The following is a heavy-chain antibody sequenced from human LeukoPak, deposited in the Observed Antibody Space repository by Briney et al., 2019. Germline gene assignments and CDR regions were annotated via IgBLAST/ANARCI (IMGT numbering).Heavy chain of an antibody. CDR3: AKSPNYYDSSGYSDY. J-gene: IGHJ4*02. CDR1: GFTFSSYA. Sequence: PGGSLRLSCAASGFTFSSYAMSWVRQAPGKGLEWVSAISGSGGSTYYADSVKGRFTISRDNSKNTLYLQMNSLRAEDTAVYYCAKSPNYYDSSGYSDYWGQGILVTVSS. CDR2: ISGSGGST. D-gene: IGHD3-22*01. V-gene: IGHV3-23*01.